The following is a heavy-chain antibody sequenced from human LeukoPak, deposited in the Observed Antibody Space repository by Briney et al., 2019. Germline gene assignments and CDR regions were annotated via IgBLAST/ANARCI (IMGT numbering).Heavy chain of an antibody. CDR2: IYYSGST. V-gene: IGHV4-39*07. J-gene: IGHJ6*03. Sequence: KPSETLSLTCTVSGGSISSSSYYWGWIRQPPGKGLEWIGSIYYSGSTYYNPSPKSRVTISVDTSKNQFSLKLSSVTAADTAVYYCARSPIRVYYYYYMDVWGKGTTVTVSS. CDR3: ARSPIRVYYYYYMDV. D-gene: IGHD4-17*01. CDR1: GGSISSSSYY.